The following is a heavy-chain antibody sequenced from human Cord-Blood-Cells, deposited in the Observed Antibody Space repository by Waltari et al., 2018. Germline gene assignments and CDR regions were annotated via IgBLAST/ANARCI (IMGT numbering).Heavy chain of an antibody. J-gene: IGHJ6*03. Sequence: QVQLAPSGAEVKKTGTSVKVSCKATGGTFSSYGISWVRPAPGQGPVWMGGIIPIFGTANYAQKFQGRVTITADESTSTAYMELSSLRSEDTAVYYGARAWRYCSSTSCYPDYYYYMDVWGKGTTVTVSS. D-gene: IGHD2-2*01. CDR2: IIPIFGTA. CDR1: GGTFSSYG. CDR3: ARAWRYCSSTSCYPDYYYYMDV. V-gene: IGHV1-69*01.